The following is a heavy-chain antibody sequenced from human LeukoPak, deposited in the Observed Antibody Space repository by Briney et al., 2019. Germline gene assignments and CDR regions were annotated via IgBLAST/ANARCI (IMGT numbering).Heavy chain of an antibody. CDR1: GFTFSSYG. Sequence: GGSLRLSCAASGFTFSSYGMHWVRQAPGKGLEWVAGIWYGGSNKYYADSVKGRFTISRDNSKNTLYLQMNSLRAEDTAVYYCAKDRKQLISSSWYETRGAGAFDIWGQGTMVTVSS. D-gene: IGHD6-13*01. CDR2: IWYGGSNK. CDR3: AKDRKQLISSSWYETRGAGAFDI. V-gene: IGHV3-30*02. J-gene: IGHJ3*02.